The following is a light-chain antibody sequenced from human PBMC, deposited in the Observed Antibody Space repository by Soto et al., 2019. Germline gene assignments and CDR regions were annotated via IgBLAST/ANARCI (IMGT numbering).Light chain of an antibody. V-gene: IGKV3-15*01. CDR1: QSVSSK. CDR3: QPYDSWPLT. J-gene: IGKJ4*01. Sequence: EIVLTPAPAALSEYKGERATLSCRASQSVSSKLAWYQQKPGQAPRLLIYDASTRATGIPARFSGSGSGTEFTLTIISLQSEDFEVYYCQPYDSWPLTFGGEIRIDIK. CDR2: DAS.